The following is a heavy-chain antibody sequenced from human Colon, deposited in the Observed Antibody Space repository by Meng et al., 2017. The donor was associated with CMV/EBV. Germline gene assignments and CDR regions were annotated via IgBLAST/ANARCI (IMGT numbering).Heavy chain of an antibody. Sequence: GESLELSCAASGFRFSSYWMKLVRQAPGKGLEWVANINQDGSVKYYVDALKGRFTISRDNAENSLYLQMNSLMAEDTAVYYCARATYYYDDSAFGHWGQGTLVTVSS. CDR1: GFRFSSYW. V-gene: IGHV3-7*04. CDR3: ARATYYYDDSAFGH. CDR2: INQDGSVK. D-gene: IGHD3-22*01. J-gene: IGHJ4*02.